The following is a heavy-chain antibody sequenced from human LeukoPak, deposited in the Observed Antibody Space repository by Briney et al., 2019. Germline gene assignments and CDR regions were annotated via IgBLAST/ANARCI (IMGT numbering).Heavy chain of an antibody. CDR1: GYSISSGYY. D-gene: IGHD5-18*01. CDR3: ARCGYSYGYVDC. CDR2: IYHSGST. Sequence: PSETLSLTCTVSGYSISSGYYWGWIRQPPGKGLEGIGSIYHSGSTYYNPSLKSRVTISVDTSKNQFSLKLSSVTAADTAVYYCARCGYSYGYVDCWGQGTLVTVSS. J-gene: IGHJ4*02. V-gene: IGHV4-38-2*02.